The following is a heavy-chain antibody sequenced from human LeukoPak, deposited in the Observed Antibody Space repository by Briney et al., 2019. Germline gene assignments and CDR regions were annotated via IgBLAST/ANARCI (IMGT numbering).Heavy chain of an antibody. Sequence: GSLRLSCAASGFTFGSPWMHWVRQAPGKGLVWVSRINSDGSATAYADSVKGRFTISRDNSKNTLYLQMNSLRAEDTAVYYCAKGGNTRKQYNWFDPWGQGTLVTVSS. J-gene: IGHJ5*02. V-gene: IGHV3-74*01. CDR3: AKGGNTRKQYNWFDP. D-gene: IGHD1-14*01. CDR1: GFTFGSPW. CDR2: INSDGSAT.